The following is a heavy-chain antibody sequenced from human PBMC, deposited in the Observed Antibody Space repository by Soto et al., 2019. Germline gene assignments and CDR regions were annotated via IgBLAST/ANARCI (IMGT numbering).Heavy chain of an antibody. D-gene: IGHD2-8*01. Sequence: QVQLVQSGAEVKKPGSSVKVSCKASGGTFSSYAISWVRQAPGQGLEWMGGIIPIFGTANYAQKFQGRVTITADKSPSTAYMELSSLRSEDTGVYYFASRNRYALYAFDSWGQGTMVTVSS. V-gene: IGHV1-69*06. CDR3: ASRNRYALYAFDS. CDR2: IIPIFGTA. CDR1: GGTFSSYA. J-gene: IGHJ3*02.